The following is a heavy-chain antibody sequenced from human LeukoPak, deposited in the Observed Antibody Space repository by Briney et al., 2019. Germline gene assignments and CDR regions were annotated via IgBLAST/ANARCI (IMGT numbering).Heavy chain of an antibody. J-gene: IGHJ4*02. CDR1: ELTFSRYS. CDR2: ISSRGDSI. Sequence: GGSLRLSCAASELTFSRYSMNWVRQAPGKGLEWVSYISSRGDSIYYADSVKGRFTISRDNAENSLYLQMNTLRAEDTALYFCATAGHPGYDFWGGFAFYFDRWGQGALVTVSS. D-gene: IGHD3-3*01. CDR3: ATAGHPGYDFWGGFAFYFDR. V-gene: IGHV3-48*01.